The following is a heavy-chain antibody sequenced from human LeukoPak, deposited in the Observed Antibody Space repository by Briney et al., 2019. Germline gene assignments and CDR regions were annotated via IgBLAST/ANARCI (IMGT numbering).Heavy chain of an antibody. CDR3: VKGKGIAVTSLDY. CDR2: ISSNGGST. D-gene: IGHD6-19*01. Sequence: PGGSLRLSCSASGFIFSNYAMHWVRQAPGKGLEYVSAISSNGGSTYYADSVKGRSAISRDNSKNTLYLQMSSLRAEDTAVYYCVKGKGIAVTSLDYWGQGTLVTVSS. J-gene: IGHJ4*02. V-gene: IGHV3-64D*06. CDR1: GFIFSNYA.